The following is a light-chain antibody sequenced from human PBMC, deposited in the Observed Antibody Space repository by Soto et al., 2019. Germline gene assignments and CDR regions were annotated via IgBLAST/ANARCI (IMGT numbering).Light chain of an antibody. V-gene: IGLV1-40*01. CDR1: SSNIGAGYD. CDR2: GNN. J-gene: IGLJ2*01. CDR3: HVWDSSSDHP. Sequence: QSVLTQPPSMSGAPGQRVTISCTGSSSNIGAGYDVHWYQHLPGTAPKPLLFGNNHRPSGVPDRFSGSNSGNTATLTISRVEAGDEADYYCHVWDSSSDHPFGGGTKVTVL.